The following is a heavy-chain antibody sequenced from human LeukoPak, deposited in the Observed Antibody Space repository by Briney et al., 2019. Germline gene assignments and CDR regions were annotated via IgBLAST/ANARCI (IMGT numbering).Heavy chain of an antibody. CDR3: ARETYSSSWYWWFDP. V-gene: IGHV4-4*07. CDR2: IYTSGST. D-gene: IGHD6-13*01. J-gene: IGHJ5*02. CDR1: GGSISSYY. Sequence: PSGTLSLTCTVSGGSISSYYWSWIRQPAGKGLEWIGRIYTSGSTNYNPSLKSRVTISVDTSKNQFSLKLTSVTAADTAVYYCARETYSSSWYWWFDPWGQGTLVTVSS.